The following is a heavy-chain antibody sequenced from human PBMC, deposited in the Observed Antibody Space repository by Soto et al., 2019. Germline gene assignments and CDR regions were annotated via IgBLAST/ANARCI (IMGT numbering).Heavy chain of an antibody. Sequence: QLHLVQSGAVVKKPGASVTVSCSASGYPVTAYYMHWVRQAPGRGLEWMGGINPATGAAKYTQTCQGRVTMTRDTSTSTVFMELSGLTSEDTAGFSCARGGGVGVAGSAAFDMWGQGTLVTVSS. CDR1: GYPVTAYY. CDR2: INPATGAA. CDR3: ARGGGVGVAGSAAFDM. J-gene: IGHJ3*02. V-gene: IGHV1-2*02. D-gene: IGHD3-3*01.